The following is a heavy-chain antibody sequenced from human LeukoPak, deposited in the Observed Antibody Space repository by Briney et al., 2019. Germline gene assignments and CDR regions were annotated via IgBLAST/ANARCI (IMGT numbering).Heavy chain of an antibody. CDR2: IGTAGDT. Sequence: GVSLRLSCAASGFTFSNYDMHWVRQAAGKGLEWVSAIGTAGDTYYSASVKGRFTISRENARHSLFLQMSGLSAGDTAVYYCTSRPAYSSSWEAIDNWGQGTLVTVSS. D-gene: IGHD6-13*01. J-gene: IGHJ4*02. CDR3: TSRPAYSSSWEAIDN. V-gene: IGHV3-13*01. CDR1: GFTFSNYD.